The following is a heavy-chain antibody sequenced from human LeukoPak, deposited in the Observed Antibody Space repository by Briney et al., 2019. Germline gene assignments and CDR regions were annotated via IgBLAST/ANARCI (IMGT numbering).Heavy chain of an antibody. D-gene: IGHD3-10*01. CDR1: GFTFSSYA. CDR3: AKDPGRPGRGGNGYFDY. Sequence: GGSLRLSCAASGFTFSSYAMSWVRQAPGKGLEWVSAISGSGGSTYYADSVKGRFTISRDNSKNTLYLQMNSLRAEDTAVYYCAKDPGRPGRGGNGYFDYWGQGTLVTVSS. CDR2: ISGSGGST. J-gene: IGHJ4*02. V-gene: IGHV3-23*01.